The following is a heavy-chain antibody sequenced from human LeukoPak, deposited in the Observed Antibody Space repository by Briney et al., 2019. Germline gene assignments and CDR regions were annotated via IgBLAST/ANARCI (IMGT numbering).Heavy chain of an antibody. Sequence: SVKVSCKASGGTFSSYAISWVRQAPGHGLEWMGGIIPIFGTANYAQKFQGRVTITTDESTSTAYMELSSLRSEDTAVYYCARGDYGDYFYYFDYWGQGTLVTVSS. J-gene: IGHJ4*02. CDR2: IIPIFGTA. D-gene: IGHD4-17*01. CDR3: ARGDYGDYFYYFDY. CDR1: GGTFSSYA. V-gene: IGHV1-69*05.